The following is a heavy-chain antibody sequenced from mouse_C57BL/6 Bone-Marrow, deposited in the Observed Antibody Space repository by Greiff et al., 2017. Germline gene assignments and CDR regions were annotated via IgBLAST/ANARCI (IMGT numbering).Heavy chain of an antibody. V-gene: IGHV14-4*01. CDR2: IDPENGDT. CDR1: GFNIKDDY. D-gene: IGHD3-2*02. Sequence: EVQVVESGAELVRPGASVKLSCTASGFNIKDDYMHWVKQRPEQGLEWIGWIDPENGDTEYASKFQGKATITADTSSNTAYLQLSSLTSEDTAVYYCIKDSSGYLWFAYWGQGTLVTVSA. CDR3: IKDSSGYLWFAY. J-gene: IGHJ3*01.